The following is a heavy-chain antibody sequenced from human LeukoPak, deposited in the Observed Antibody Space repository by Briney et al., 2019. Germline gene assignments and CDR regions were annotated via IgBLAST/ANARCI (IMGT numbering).Heavy chain of an antibody. CDR2: IYYSGST. V-gene: IGHV4-31*03. J-gene: IGHJ3*02. CDR1: VGSISSGCYY. Sequence: SETLSLTCTVSVGSISSGCYYWSWIRQHSGKGLEWIGYIYYSGSTYYNPSLKSRVTISVDTSKNQFSLKLSSVTAADTAVYYCASAGANYYDSSGYYGDAFDIWGQGTMVTVSS. CDR3: ASAGANYYDSSGYYGDAFDI. D-gene: IGHD3-22*01.